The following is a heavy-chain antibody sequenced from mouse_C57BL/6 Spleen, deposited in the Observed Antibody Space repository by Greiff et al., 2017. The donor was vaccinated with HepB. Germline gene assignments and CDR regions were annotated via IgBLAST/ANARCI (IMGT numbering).Heavy chain of an antibody. V-gene: IGHV1-52*01. Sequence: QVQLQQPGAELVRPGSSVKLSCKASGYTFTSYWMHWVKQRPIQGLEWIGNIDPSDSETHYNQKFKDKATLTVDKSSSTAYMQLSSLTSEDSAVYYCARDYGSSGSYFDYWGQGTTLTVSS. CDR3: ARDYGSSGSYFDY. CDR2: IDPSDSET. CDR1: GYTFTSYW. D-gene: IGHD1-1*01. J-gene: IGHJ2*01.